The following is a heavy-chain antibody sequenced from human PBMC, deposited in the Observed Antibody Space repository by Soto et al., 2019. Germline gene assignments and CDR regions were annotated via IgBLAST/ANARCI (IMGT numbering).Heavy chain of an antibody. CDR1: GFTFSSYS. CDR2: IKSKTDGGTT. V-gene: IGHV3-15*07. D-gene: IGHD2-15*01. Sequence: GGSLRLSCAASGFTFSSYSMNWVRQAPGKGLEWVGRIKSKTDGGTTDYAAPVKGRFTISRDDSKNTLYLQMNSLKTEDTAVYYCTTAGYCSGGSCYRASYGWGQGTLVTVSS. CDR3: TTAGYCSGGSCYRASYG. J-gene: IGHJ4*02.